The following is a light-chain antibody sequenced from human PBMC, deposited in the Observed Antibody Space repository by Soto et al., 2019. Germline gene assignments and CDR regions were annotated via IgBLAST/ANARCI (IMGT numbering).Light chain of an antibody. CDR2: AAS. Sequence: DIQMTQSPSSVSASVGDRVTITCRVSPGLSSWLAWYQQKPGKAPKLLIYAASSLQSGVPSRFSGSGSGTDFTLTISILQPEDFATYYCPQANSFPITFGLGTRLEIK. CDR1: PGLSSW. CDR3: PQANSFPIT. V-gene: IGKV1-12*01. J-gene: IGKJ5*01.